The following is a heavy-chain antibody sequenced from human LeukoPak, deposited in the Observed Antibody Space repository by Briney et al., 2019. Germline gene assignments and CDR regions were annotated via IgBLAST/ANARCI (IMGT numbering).Heavy chain of an antibody. CDR3: AKDQDLFGVVVAAIDY. CDR1: GFTFSSYG. D-gene: IGHD2-15*01. V-gene: IGHV3-30*18. CDR2: ISYDGSNK. J-gene: IGHJ4*02. Sequence: GRSLRLSCAASGFTFSSYGMHWVRQAPGKGLEWVAVISYDGSNKYYADSVKGRFTISRDNSKNTLYLQMNSLRAEDTAVYYCAKDQDLFGVVVAAIDYWGQGTLVTVSS.